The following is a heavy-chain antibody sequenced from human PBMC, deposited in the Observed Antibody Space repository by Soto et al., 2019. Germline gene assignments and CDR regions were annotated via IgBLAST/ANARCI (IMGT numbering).Heavy chain of an antibody. CDR2: IYYSGST. J-gene: IGHJ5*02. V-gene: IGHV4-31*03. CDR1: GGSISSGGYY. D-gene: IGHD1-7*01. Sequence: PSETLSLTCTVSGGSISSGGYYWSWIRQHPGKGLEWIGYIYYSGSTYYNPSLKSRVIISVDTSKNQFSLKLSSVTAADTAVYYCARVVAQNWNYRPSWFDPWGQGTLVTVSS. CDR3: ARVVAQNWNYRPSWFDP.